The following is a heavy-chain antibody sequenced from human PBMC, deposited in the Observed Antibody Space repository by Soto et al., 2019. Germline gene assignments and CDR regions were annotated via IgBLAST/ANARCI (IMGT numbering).Heavy chain of an antibody. CDR2: ISGSGGST. CDR1: GFTFSGYA. Sequence: GGSLRLSCAASGFTFSGYAMSWVRQAPGKGLEWVSAISGSGGSTYYADSVKGRFTISRDNSKNTLYLQMNSLRAEDTAVYYCAKDSLYGSFMDVWGQGTTVTVSS. CDR3: AKDSLYGSFMDV. J-gene: IGHJ6*02. D-gene: IGHD3-10*01. V-gene: IGHV3-23*01.